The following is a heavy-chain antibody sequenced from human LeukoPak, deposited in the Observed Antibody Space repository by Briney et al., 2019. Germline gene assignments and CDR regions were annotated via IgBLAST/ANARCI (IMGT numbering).Heavy chain of an antibody. Sequence: GGSLRLSCAASKFTFSDYSMSWVRQAPGKGLEWVALIWYDGSKKYYADSVKGRFTISRDDSKNTLWLQMNSLRAEDTAVYYCARDKGNYDSGTSHFDYWCQGTLVTVSS. CDR3: ARDKGNYDSGTSHFDY. D-gene: IGHD3-10*01. CDR1: KFTFSDYS. J-gene: IGHJ4*02. V-gene: IGHV3-33*08. CDR2: IWYDGSKK.